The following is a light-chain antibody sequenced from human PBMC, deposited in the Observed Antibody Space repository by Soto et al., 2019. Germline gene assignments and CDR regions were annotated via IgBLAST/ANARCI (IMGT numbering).Light chain of an antibody. V-gene: IGLV2-11*01. CDR2: DVT. Sequence: QSALTQPRSVSGSPGQSVPISCTGTSSDVGTYDYVSWYQQHPGKAPKLMISDVTKRPSGVPDRFSGSKSGNTASLTISGLQAEDEADYYCCSYAGSYTYVVFGGGTKLTVL. CDR1: SSDVGTYDY. J-gene: IGLJ2*01. CDR3: CSYAGSYTYVV.